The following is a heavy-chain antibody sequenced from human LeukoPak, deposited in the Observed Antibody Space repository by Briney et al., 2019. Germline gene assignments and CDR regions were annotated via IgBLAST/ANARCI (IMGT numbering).Heavy chain of an antibody. CDR3: ARVGDGSIVVVPAAQYYFDY. V-gene: IGHV4-4*02. J-gene: IGHJ4*02. CDR1: GGSISSSNW. CDR2: IYHSGST. Sequence: SETLSLTCAVSGGSISSSNWWSWVRPPPGKGPEWIGEIYHSGSTNYNPSLKSRVTIQVDKSKNQFSLKLSSVTAADMAVYYCARVGDGSIVVVPAAQYYFDYWGQGTLVTVSS. D-gene: IGHD2-2*01.